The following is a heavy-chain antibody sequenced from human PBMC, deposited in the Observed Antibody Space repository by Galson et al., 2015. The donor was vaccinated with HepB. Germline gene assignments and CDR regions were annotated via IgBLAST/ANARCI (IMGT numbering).Heavy chain of an antibody. V-gene: IGHV3-64D*06. J-gene: IGHJ4*02. CDR1: GFTFSSYA. CDR3: VKPSSRIVVVPAANEHNFDY. Sequence: SLRLSCAASGFTFSSYAMHWVRQAPGKGLEYVSAISSNGGSTYYADSVKGRFTISRDNSKNTLYLQMSSLRAEDTAVYYCVKPSSRIVVVPAANEHNFDYWGQGTLVTVSS. D-gene: IGHD2-2*01. CDR2: ISSNGGST.